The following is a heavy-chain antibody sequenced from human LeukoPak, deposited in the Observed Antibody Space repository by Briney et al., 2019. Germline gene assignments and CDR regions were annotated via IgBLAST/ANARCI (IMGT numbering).Heavy chain of an antibody. CDR2: ISAYNGNT. CDR1: GYTFTSYG. J-gene: IGHJ6*03. Sequence: GASVKVSCKASGYTFTSYGISWVRQAPGQGLEWMGWISAYNGNTNYAQKFQGRVTITTDESTSTAYMELSSLRSEDTAVYYCARAHYYYYYMDVWGKGTTVTVSS. V-gene: IGHV1-18*01. CDR3: ARAHYYYYYMDV.